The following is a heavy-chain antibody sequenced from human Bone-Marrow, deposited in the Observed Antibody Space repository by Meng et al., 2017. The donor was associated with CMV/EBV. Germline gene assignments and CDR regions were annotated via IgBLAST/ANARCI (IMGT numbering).Heavy chain of an antibody. CDR2: ISSGGITI. D-gene: IGHD4-17*01. CDR1: GFTFSSYE. Sequence: GESLKISCVASGFTFSSYEINWVRQAPGKGLEWVSYISSGGITIYYADPVKGRFTISRDNAKNSLYLQMNSLRAEDTAVYYCARGSGDYVLVWGQGTLVTVSS. CDR3: ARGSGDYVLV. V-gene: IGHV3-48*03. J-gene: IGHJ4*02.